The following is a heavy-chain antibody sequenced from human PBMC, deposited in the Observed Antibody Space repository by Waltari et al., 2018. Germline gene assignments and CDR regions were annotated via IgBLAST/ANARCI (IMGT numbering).Heavy chain of an antibody. V-gene: IGHV3-48*01. CDR1: EFTLSSYS. Sequence: EVQLVESGGGSVQPGGSLRLSCAAPEFTLSSYSMNWVRQAPGQGLEWVAYISNSRTTIYYADSVKGRFTISRDNDQNSLYLQMNSLRAEDTAVYYCAREIRGTGYFPDAFDIWGQGTMVTVSS. CDR3: AREIRGTGYFPDAFDI. J-gene: IGHJ3*02. D-gene: IGHD3-9*01. CDR2: ISNSRTTI.